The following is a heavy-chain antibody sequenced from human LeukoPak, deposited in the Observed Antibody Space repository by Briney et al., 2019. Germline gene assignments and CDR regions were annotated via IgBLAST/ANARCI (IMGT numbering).Heavy chain of an antibody. V-gene: IGHV1-18*01. CDR1: GYTFTNYG. Sequence: EASVKVSCKASGYTFTNYGITWVRQAPGQGLEWMGWISGYNGHTNYARKLQGRVTMTTDTSTSTAYMELWSLRSDDTAMYYCARMMTPRLYYDSSGYYYGAFDIWGQGTMVTVSS. J-gene: IGHJ3*02. D-gene: IGHD3-22*01. CDR3: ARMMTPRLYYDSSGYYYGAFDI. CDR2: ISGYNGHT.